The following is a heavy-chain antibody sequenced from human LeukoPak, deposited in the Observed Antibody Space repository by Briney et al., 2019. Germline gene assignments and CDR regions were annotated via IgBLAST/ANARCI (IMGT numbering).Heavy chain of an antibody. V-gene: IGHV4-59*01. CDR1: GGSFSSYA. Sequence: SESLSLSCTASGGSFSSYARSWIRQPPGKGLEWIAYINCSGGTNYNPSLKSRVTISVDTSKNQLSLKLSSVTAADTAVYYCARGGLLWFGELSYGMDVWGKETRVTVSS. J-gene: IGHJ6*04. D-gene: IGHD3-10*01. CDR2: INCSGGT. CDR3: ARGGLLWFGELSYGMDV.